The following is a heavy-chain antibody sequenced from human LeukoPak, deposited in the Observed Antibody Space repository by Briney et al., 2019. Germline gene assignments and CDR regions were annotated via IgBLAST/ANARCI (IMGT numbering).Heavy chain of an antibody. Sequence: SETLSLTCTVSGGSISSDYWSWIRQPPGKGLEWIGYIYYSGITNYNPSLKSRVTISVDTSKNQFSLKLSSVAAADTAVYYCARLHYDSSGYYYFDYWGQGTLVTVSS. CDR3: ARLHYDSSGYYYFDY. CDR2: IYYSGIT. V-gene: IGHV4-59*08. J-gene: IGHJ4*01. D-gene: IGHD3-22*01. CDR1: GGSISSDY.